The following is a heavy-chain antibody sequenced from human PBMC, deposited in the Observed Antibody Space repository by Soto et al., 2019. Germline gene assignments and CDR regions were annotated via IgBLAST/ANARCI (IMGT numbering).Heavy chain of an antibody. CDR3: ARDEGAGCDYVHHYYYGMDV. V-gene: IGHV3-21*01. D-gene: IGHD5-12*01. CDR1: GFTFSSYS. CDR2: ISSSSSYI. J-gene: IGHJ6*02. Sequence: EVQLVESGGGLVKPGGSLRLSCAASGFTFSSYSMNWVRQAPGKGLEWVSSISSSSSYIYYADSVKGRFTISRDNAKNSRYLQMNRLSAADTAVYYCARDEGAGCDYVHHYYYGMDVWGQGTTVTVSS.